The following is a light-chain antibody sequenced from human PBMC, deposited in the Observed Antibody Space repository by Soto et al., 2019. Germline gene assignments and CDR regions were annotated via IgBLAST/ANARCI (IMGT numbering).Light chain of an antibody. Sequence: VLTQPPSASWTPGQRVTISCSGSSSNIGTYSVSWYQQFPGTAPRLLIYSDNQRPSGVPARFSASKSGASASLAISGLQSEDEADFYCAAWDDSMNGGVFGTGTKGTVL. V-gene: IGLV1-44*01. CDR3: AAWDDSMNGGV. CDR2: SDN. J-gene: IGLJ1*01. CDR1: SSNIGTYS.